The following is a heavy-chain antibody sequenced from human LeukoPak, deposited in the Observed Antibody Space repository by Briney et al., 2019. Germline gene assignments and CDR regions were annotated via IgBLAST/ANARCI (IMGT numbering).Heavy chain of an antibody. CDR3: ASLVVAATPDWFDP. Sequence: GGSLRLSCAASGFTFSSNSMNWVRQAPGKGLEWVSYISSSSSTIYYADSVKGRFTISRDNAKNSLYLQMKSLRAEDTAVYYCASLVVAATPDWFDPWGQGTLVTVSS. V-gene: IGHV3-48*01. J-gene: IGHJ5*02. CDR2: ISSSSSTI. CDR1: GFTFSSNS. D-gene: IGHD2-15*01.